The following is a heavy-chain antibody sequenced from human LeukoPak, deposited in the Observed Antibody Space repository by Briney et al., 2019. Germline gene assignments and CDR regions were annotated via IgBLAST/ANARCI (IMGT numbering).Heavy chain of an antibody. CDR1: GFTFSTYS. CDR2: ITSSGSTT. CDR3: ARDPVTLGIVGATGFDC. J-gene: IGHJ4*02. D-gene: IGHD1-26*01. V-gene: IGHV3-48*01. Sequence: PGGSLRLSCAASGFTFSTYSMNWVRQAPGKGLEWVSYITSSGSTTYYADSVKGRFTISRDNAKNSLFLQMNSLRAEDTAVYYCARDPVTLGIVGATGFDCCGEGTLVTVSS.